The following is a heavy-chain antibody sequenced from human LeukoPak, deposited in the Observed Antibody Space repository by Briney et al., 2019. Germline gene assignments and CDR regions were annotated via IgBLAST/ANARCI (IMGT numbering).Heavy chain of an antibody. Sequence: SSETLSLTCTVSGGSISSYYWSWIRQAPGKGLEWIGYIYDSGSTNYNPSLKSGVTLSVDTSKNQFSLKLSSVTAADTAVYYCARALGHDSSGYWLLRDFDIWGQGTMVTVSS. V-gene: IGHV4-59*01. CDR1: GGSISSYY. D-gene: IGHD3-22*01. CDR2: IYDSGST. J-gene: IGHJ3*02. CDR3: ARALGHDSSGYWLLRDFDI.